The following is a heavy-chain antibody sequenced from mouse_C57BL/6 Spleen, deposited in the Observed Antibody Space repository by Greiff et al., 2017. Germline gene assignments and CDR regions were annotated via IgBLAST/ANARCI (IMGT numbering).Heavy chain of an antibody. CDR1: GYSITSGYY. D-gene: IGHD2-5*01. J-gene: IGHJ2*01. CDR3: ARSYSKGDYFDY. CDR2: ISYDGSN. V-gene: IGHV3-6*01. Sequence: LQESGPGLVKPSQSLSLTCSVTGYSITSGYYWNWIRQFPGNKLEWMGYISYDGSNNYNPSLKNRISITRDTSKNQFFLKLNSVTTEDTATYYCARSYSKGDYFDYWGQGTTLTVSS.